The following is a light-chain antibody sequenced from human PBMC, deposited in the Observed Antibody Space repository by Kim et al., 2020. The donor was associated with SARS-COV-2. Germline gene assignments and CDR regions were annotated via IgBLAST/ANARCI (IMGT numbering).Light chain of an antibody. CDR1: SSNIGSNT. J-gene: IGLJ2*01. Sequence: ELTQPPSASGAPGQTVTISCSGSSSNIGSNTASWYQQDPGTAPKLLIYYDKERPSGVPDRFSGSKSGTSASLAITGLQSGDEADYYCAAWDDIQSGPVFGGGTQLTVL. CDR3: AAWDDIQSGPV. V-gene: IGLV1-44*01. CDR2: YDK.